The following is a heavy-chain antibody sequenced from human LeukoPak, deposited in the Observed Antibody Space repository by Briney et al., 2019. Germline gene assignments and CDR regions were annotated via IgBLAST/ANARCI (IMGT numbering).Heavy chain of an antibody. V-gene: IGHV3-30-3*01. D-gene: IGHD2-21*01. J-gene: IGHJ3*01. CDR1: GFTFSNYA. CDR3: ARVDDSDWYAFDV. Sequence: GGSLRLSCAASGFTFSNYAIHWVRQAPGKGLEWVAVISYDGSNKYYADSVKGRFTISRDNSNSSLYLQMNSLRPEDTAVYYCARVDDSDWYAFDVWGQGTMVTVSS. CDR2: ISYDGSNK.